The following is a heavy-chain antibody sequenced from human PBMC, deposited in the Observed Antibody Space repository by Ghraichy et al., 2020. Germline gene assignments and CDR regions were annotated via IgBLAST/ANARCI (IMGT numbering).Heavy chain of an antibody. CDR3: ARDIWSGSYKYYDY. Sequence: GESLNISCVASGFTLSSFGMHWVRQAPGKGLERVAIIWNDGNTQYFADSVKGRFTISRDNSKNTLYLQMNSLRAEDTAVYYCARDIWSGSYKYYDYWGQGTLVTVSS. CDR1: GFTLSSFG. J-gene: IGHJ4*02. CDR2: IWNDGNTQ. D-gene: IGHD1-26*01. V-gene: IGHV3-33*01.